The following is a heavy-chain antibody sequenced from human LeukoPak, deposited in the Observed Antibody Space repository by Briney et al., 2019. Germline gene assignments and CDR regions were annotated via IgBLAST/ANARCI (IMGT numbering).Heavy chain of an antibody. CDR3: AREMEGDYGSGTYFDL. D-gene: IGHD3-10*01. CDR1: DFVFSDYY. Sequence: PGGSLRLSCATSDFVFSDYYMSWVRQAPGKGLEWVSYISSSGNSIYYADSVKGRFTTSRDNAKNSLYLQMNSLRAEDTAVYYCAREMEGDYGSGTYFDLWGQGNMVTVSS. J-gene: IGHJ4*02. V-gene: IGHV3-11*01. CDR2: ISSSGNSI.